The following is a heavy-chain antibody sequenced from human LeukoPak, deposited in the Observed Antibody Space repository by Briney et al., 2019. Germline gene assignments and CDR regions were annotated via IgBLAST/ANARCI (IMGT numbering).Heavy chain of an antibody. Sequence: ASVKVSCKASGYTFTGYYLHWVRQASGQGLVWMGWINPNSGDTNYAQKFQGRVTMTSDTSISTAYMELSRLRSDDTAVYYCARFGDSHADSWGQGTLVTVSS. CDR3: ARFGDSHADS. CDR1: GYTFTGYY. V-gene: IGHV1-2*02. D-gene: IGHD3-10*01. CDR2: INPNSGDT. J-gene: IGHJ4*02.